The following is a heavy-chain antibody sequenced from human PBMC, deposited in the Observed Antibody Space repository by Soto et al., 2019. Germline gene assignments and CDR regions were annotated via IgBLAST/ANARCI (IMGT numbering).Heavy chain of an antibody. V-gene: IGHV4-59*01. J-gene: IGHJ4*02. CDR2: IYYSGST. CDR3: ARVVRGGYCSGGSCYSVDY. Sequence: QVQLQESGPGLVKPSETLSLTCTVSGGSISSYYWSWIRQPPGKGLEWIGYIYYSGSTNYNPSLQSRVTISVDTSQNQFSLKLSSVTAADTAVYYCARVVRGGYCSGGSCYSVDYWGQGTLVTVSS. D-gene: IGHD2-15*01. CDR1: GGSISSYY.